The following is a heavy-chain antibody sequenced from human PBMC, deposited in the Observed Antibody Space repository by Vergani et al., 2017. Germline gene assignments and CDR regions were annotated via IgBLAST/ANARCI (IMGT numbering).Heavy chain of an antibody. CDR3: ARVSSSGTYPSPEEY. V-gene: IGHV3-21*01. Sequence: EVQLVESGGGLVKPGGSLRLSCAASGFTFSSYSMNWVRQAPGKGLEWVSSISSSSSYIYYADSVKGRFTISRDNSKNTLYLQMNSLRVEDTAVYYCARVSSSGTYPSPEEYWGQGTLVTVSA. CDR2: ISSSSSYI. J-gene: IGHJ4*02. CDR1: GFTFSSYS. D-gene: IGHD1-26*01.